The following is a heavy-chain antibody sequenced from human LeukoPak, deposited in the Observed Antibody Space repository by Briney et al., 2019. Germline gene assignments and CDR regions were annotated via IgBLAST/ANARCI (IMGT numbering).Heavy chain of an antibody. CDR3: ARGHVAAAPDY. CDR2: INHSGST. CDR1: GGSFSGYY. D-gene: IGHD6-13*01. J-gene: IGHJ4*02. Sequence: PSETLSLTCGVYGGSFSGYYWSWIRQPPGKGLEWIGEINHSGSTNYNPSLKSRVTISVDTSKNQFSLKLSSVTAADTAVYYCARGHVAAAPDYWGQGTLVTVSS. V-gene: IGHV4-34*01.